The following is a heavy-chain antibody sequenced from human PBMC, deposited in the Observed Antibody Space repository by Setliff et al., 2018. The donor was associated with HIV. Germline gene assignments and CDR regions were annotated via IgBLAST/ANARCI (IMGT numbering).Heavy chain of an antibody. CDR2: ISGSGDST. CDR3: AKTLPTLYPPHDYYFAMDV. V-gene: IGHV3-23*01. D-gene: IGHD2-15*01. CDR1: GFTFGSYA. J-gene: IGHJ6*02. Sequence: GGSLRLSRAPSGFTFGSYAMSWVRQAPGKGLEWVSVISGSGDSTFYADSLKGRFTISRDNSKNTLYLQMNSLRAEDTAVYYCAKTLPTLYPPHDYYFAMDVWGQGTTVTVSS.